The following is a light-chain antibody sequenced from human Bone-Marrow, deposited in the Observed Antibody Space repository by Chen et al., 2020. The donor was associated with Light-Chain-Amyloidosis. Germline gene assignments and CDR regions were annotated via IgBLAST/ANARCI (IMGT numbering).Light chain of an antibody. J-gene: IGKJ2*01. CDR2: WAS. CDR1: QSVLDSSNNKNY. Sequence: DIVMTQFPDSLAVSLGERATIHCKSSQSVLDSSNNKNYLAWYQQKPGQPPKVLISWASTRESGVPDRFSGSGSWTDFTLTISNVQAEDVAVYYCQQFFSTLTFGQGTKLEIK. CDR3: QQFFSTLT. V-gene: IGKV4-1*01.